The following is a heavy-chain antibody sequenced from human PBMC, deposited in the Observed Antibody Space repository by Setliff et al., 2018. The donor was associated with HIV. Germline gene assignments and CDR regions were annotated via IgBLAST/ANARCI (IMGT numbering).Heavy chain of an antibody. V-gene: IGHV3-7*03. D-gene: IGHD3-22*01. CDR3: AKELAASGLGYFDS. J-gene: IGHJ4*02. CDR2: IKPDGSSK. Sequence: PGGSLRLSCAASGFTFSTFWMGWVRQAPGKGREWVAHIKPDGSSKKYVDSVKGRFTISRDNAKDSLYLQMHSLRAEDTAEYYCAKELAASGLGYFDSWGRGILVTVSS. CDR1: GFTFSTFW.